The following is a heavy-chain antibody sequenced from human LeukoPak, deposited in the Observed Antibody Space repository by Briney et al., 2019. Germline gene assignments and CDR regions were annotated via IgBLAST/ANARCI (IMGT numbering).Heavy chain of an antibody. V-gene: IGHV1-2*02. CDR1: GYTFTGYY. CDR2: INPNSGGT. Sequence: ASVKVSCKASGYTFTGYYMHWVRQAPGQGLEWMGWINPNSGGTNYAQKFQGRVTMTRDTSISTAYMELSRLRSDDTAVYYCARDGLPDYYDSSGYPTYYYYYMDVWGKGTTVTASS. D-gene: IGHD3-22*01. CDR3: ARDGLPDYYDSSGYPTYYYYYMDV. J-gene: IGHJ6*03.